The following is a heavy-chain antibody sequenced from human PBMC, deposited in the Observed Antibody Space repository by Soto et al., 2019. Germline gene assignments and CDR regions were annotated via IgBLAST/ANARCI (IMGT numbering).Heavy chain of an antibody. CDR3: ARGIVVVPAATEGVWFDP. CDR2: IYYSGST. V-gene: IGHV4-31*03. Sequence: QVQLQESGPGLVKPSQTLSLTCTVSGGSISSGGYYWSWIRQHPGKGLEWIGYIYYSGSTYYNPSLKSRVTISVDTSKNQFSLKLSSVTAADTAVYYCARGIVVVPAATEGVWFDPWGQGTLVTVSS. D-gene: IGHD2-2*01. J-gene: IGHJ5*02. CDR1: GGSISSGGYY.